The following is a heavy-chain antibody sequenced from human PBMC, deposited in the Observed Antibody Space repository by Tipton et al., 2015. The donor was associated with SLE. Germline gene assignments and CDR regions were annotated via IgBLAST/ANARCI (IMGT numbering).Heavy chain of an antibody. CDR1: GVSISSSRYF. J-gene: IGHJ6*02. D-gene: IGHD2-21*01. CDR2: IYESGHT. Sequence: TLSLTCTVSGVSISSSRYFWGWVRQSPGKGLEWIGNIYESGHTFLNPSLKSRVSISVNTSKNQFSLKLSSVTAADTAVYYCARHSDSKGYCCYGMDVWGQGTTVTVSS. CDR3: ARHSDSKGYCCYGMDV. V-gene: IGHV4-39*07.